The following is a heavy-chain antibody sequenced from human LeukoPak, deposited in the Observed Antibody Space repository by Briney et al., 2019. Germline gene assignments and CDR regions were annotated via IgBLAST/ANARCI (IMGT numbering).Heavy chain of an antibody. CDR2: INAGNGNT. D-gene: IGHD6-19*01. Sequence: ASVKVSCTASGYTFTSYAMHWVRQAPGQRLEWMGWINAGNGNTKYSQKFQGRVTITRDTSASTAYMELSSLRSEDTAVYYCARDGAVAGKGGNWFDPWGQGTLVTVSS. CDR3: ARDGAVAGKGGNWFDP. V-gene: IGHV1-3*01. J-gene: IGHJ5*02. CDR1: GYTFTSYA.